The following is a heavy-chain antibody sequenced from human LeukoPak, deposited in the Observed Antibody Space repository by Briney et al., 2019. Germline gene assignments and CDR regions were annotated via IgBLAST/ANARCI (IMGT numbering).Heavy chain of an antibody. Sequence: GGSLRLSCAASGFTLNTFGLTWVRQAPGKGLEWVSSISVSGAYINYADSVKGRFTVSRDNSKNTVYLQMSSLRAEDTAVYYCARTGYNYGTPLNYWGQGTLVTVSS. CDR2: ISVSGAYI. V-gene: IGHV3-21*04. D-gene: IGHD5-18*01. J-gene: IGHJ4*02. CDR3: ARTGYNYGTPLNY. CDR1: GFTLNTFG.